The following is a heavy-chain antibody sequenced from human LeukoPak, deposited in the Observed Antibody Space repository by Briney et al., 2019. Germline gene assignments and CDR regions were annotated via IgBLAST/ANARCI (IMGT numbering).Heavy chain of an antibody. CDR3: ARHGKLSASRNWFDP. CDR2: IYPDDFDT. J-gene: IGHJ5*02. V-gene: IGHV5-51*01. Sequence: GESLKISCNASGYXFTSYWICWVRQMPGKGLEWMGIIYPDDFDTRYSPSFQGQVTISADKSISTAYLQWSSLKASDTAIYYCARHGKLSASRNWFDPWGQGTLVTVSS. D-gene: IGHD1-26*01. CDR1: GYXFTSYW.